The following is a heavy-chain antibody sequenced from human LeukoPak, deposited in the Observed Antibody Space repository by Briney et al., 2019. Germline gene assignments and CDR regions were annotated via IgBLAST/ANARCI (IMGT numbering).Heavy chain of an antibody. CDR3: ARDSLLDFWSGYPMFQH. CDR2: IYYSGST. J-gene: IGHJ1*01. V-gene: IGHV4-59*01. Sequence: SETLSLTCTVSGGSISSYYWSWIRQPPGKGLKWIGYIYYSGSTNYNPSLKSRVTISVDTSKNQFSLKLSSVTAADTAVYYCARDSLLDFWSGYPMFQHWGQGTLVTVSS. D-gene: IGHD3-3*01. CDR1: GGSISSYY.